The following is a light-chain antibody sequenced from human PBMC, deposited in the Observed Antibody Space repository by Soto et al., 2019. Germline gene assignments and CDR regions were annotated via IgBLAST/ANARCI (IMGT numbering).Light chain of an antibody. V-gene: IGKV1-39*01. Sequence: DIQMTQSPSSLSASVGDRVTITCRASQSISTYLNWYQQKPGKAPKLLIYAASTLQSAVPSRFSGSGSGTYFSRTITSLQPEDFATYYCQQSFSTLYTFGQGTKLEIK. CDR1: QSISTY. CDR2: AAS. J-gene: IGKJ2*01. CDR3: QQSFSTLYT.